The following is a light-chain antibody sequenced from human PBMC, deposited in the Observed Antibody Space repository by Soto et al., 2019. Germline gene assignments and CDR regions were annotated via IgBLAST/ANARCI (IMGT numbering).Light chain of an antibody. CDR1: QTVSSNY. CDR3: QQYGSSPPT. J-gene: IGKJ4*01. CDR2: GAT. Sequence: EIVLTQSPGTLSVPLGETATLSCRASQTVSSNYVAWYQQKPGQAPRLLIYGATNRATGVPDNFSGGGSGTAFTLTIFSPEPEDTAIYSCQQYGSSPPTFGGGTKVEIK. V-gene: IGKV3-20*01.